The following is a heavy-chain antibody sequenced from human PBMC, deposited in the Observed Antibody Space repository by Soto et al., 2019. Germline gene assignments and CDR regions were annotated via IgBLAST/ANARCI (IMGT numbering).Heavy chain of an antibody. V-gene: IGHV1-18*01. CDR1: GYTFSNYG. Sequence: VHLVQSGTEVKEPGASVKVSCKASGYTFSNYGFSWVRQAPGQGLEWMGYISAYNGNTNYAQKFQGRVTMTTDTSTTTAYMELRSLRADDTAVYYCARDGGPQLLVSPGFWDQGTLVTVSS. CDR2: ISAYNGNT. J-gene: IGHJ4*02. CDR3: ARDGGPQLLVSPGF. D-gene: IGHD1-26*01.